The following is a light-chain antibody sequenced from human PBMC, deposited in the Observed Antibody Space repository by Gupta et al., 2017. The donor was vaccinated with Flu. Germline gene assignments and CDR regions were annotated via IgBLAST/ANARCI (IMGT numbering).Light chain of an antibody. J-gene: IGLJ1*01. CDR2: EDT. CDR1: SSDVGSYNL. Sequence: QSALAQPASVSGSPGQSITISCTGTSSDVGSYNLVSWYQHHPGKAPKLMIYEDTKRPSGVSDRCSGSKSGNTASLTISGLQAEDEADYYCFSYASPTTYVFGTGTKVTVL. CDR3: FSYASPTTYV. V-gene: IGLV2-23*01.